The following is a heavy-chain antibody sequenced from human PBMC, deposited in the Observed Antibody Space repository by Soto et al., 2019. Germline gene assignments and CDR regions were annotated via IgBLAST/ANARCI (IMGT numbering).Heavy chain of an antibody. CDR2: ISAYNGNT. V-gene: IGHV1-18*01. J-gene: IGHJ2*01. Sequence: QVQLVQSGAEVKKPGASVKVSCKASGYTFTSYGISWVRQAPGQGLEWMGWISAYNGNTNYAQKLQGRVTMTTDTSTSTAYMELRSLRMDDTVVYYCAAAIDSRAINWYFDLWGRGTLVTVSS. CDR3: AAAIDSRAINWYFDL. CDR1: GYTFTSYG. D-gene: IGHD3-22*01.